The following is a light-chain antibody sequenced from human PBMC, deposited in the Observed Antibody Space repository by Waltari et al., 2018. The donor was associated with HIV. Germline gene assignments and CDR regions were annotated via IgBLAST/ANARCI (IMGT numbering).Light chain of an antibody. J-gene: IGLJ2*01. Sequence: QSALTQPPSVSGSPGQSVTISCTGTSSDVGAYNRVSWYQQHPGKAPKFIIYDVSEQPSGVPDRFSGSKSGNTASLTVSGLQAEDEADYYCNSYAGSNHVVFGGGTKLTVL. CDR1: SSDVGAYNR. V-gene: IGLV2-8*01. CDR2: DVS. CDR3: NSYAGSNHVV.